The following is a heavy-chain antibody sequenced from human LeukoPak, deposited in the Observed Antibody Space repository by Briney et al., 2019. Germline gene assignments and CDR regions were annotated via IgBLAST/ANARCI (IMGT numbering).Heavy chain of an antibody. V-gene: IGHV3-48*03. Sequence: PGGSLRLSCAASGFTFSSYEMNWVRQAPGKGLEWVSYISSSRSTIYYADSVKGRFTISRDNAKNSLYLQMNSLRAEDTAVYYCAKMAYYDSSGYYYAEYFQHWGQGTLVTVSS. D-gene: IGHD3-22*01. CDR1: GFTFSSYE. J-gene: IGHJ1*01. CDR2: ISSSRSTI. CDR3: AKMAYYDSSGYYYAEYFQH.